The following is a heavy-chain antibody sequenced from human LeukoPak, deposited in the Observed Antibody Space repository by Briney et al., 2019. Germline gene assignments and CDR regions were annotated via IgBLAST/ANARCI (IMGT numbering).Heavy chain of an antibody. CDR1: GDIFTSYW. J-gene: IGHJ5*02. CDR2: FYPGDSHT. D-gene: IGHD1-26*01. V-gene: IGHV5-51*01. Sequence: GESLKISSEGSGDIFTSYWIGWARQLRGKGLEWMGIFYPGDSHTRYNPSFQGQVTISADKSIHTAYLQWSSLKAADTAIYYCGRGVLVEATQNWLDPWGQRTRVTVSS. CDR3: GRGVLVEATQNWLDP.